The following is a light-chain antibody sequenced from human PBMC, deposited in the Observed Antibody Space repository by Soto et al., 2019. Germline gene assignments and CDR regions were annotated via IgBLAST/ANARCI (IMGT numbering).Light chain of an antibody. CDR1: SSNIGAGYD. CDR2: GNS. J-gene: IGLJ1*01. CDR3: QSYDSSLSGDYV. V-gene: IGLV1-40*01. Sequence: QSVLTQPPSVSGAPGQRVTISCTGSSSNIGAGYDVHWYQQLPGTAPKLLIYGNSNRPSGVPDRFSGSKSGTSASLAITGFEAEDEADYYCQSYDSSLSGDYVFGTGTTLTVL.